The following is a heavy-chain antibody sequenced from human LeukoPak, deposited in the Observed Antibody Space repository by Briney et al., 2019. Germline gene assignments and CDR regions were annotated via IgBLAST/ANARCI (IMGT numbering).Heavy chain of an antibody. CDR2: IYYSGST. CDR1: GGSISSGGYY. D-gene: IGHD4-17*01. Sequence: PSETLSLTCTVSGGSISSGGYYWSWIRQHPGKGLEWIGYIYYSGSTYYNPSLKSRVTISVDTSKNQFSLELSSVTAADTAVYYCASGYGDYVGWFDPWGQGTLVTVSS. J-gene: IGHJ5*02. V-gene: IGHV4-31*03. CDR3: ASGYGDYVGWFDP.